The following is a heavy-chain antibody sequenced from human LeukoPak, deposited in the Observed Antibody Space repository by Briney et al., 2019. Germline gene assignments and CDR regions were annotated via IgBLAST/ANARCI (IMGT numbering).Heavy chain of an antibody. CDR1: GFTFSKYG. D-gene: IGHD2-15*01. Sequence: GGSLRLSCAASGFTFSKYGMHWVRQAPGKGLEWVAFIRYDGTDKGYADSVKGRFTISRDTSKNTLYLQMNSLRTEDMAVYYCATLYGGQRADGYWGQGTLVTVSS. CDR2: IRYDGTDK. J-gene: IGHJ4*02. V-gene: IGHV3-30*02. CDR3: ATLYGGQRADGY.